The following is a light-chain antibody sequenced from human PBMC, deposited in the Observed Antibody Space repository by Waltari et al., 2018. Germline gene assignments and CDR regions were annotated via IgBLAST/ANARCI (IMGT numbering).Light chain of an antibody. Sequence: DIQMTQSPSTLFASVGDRVIITCRASQRISSWLAWYQHKPGKAPKLLIYDASRVESGVPSRFSGSGSGAEFTLTISSLQPDDFATYYCQQYNTYPPLFGGGTKVEIK. CDR2: DAS. V-gene: IGKV1-5*01. J-gene: IGKJ4*01. CDR3: QQYNTYPPL. CDR1: QRISSW.